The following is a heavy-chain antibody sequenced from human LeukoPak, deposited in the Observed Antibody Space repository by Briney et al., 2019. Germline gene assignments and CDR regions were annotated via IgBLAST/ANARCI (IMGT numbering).Heavy chain of an antibody. CDR3: AKDRTYTVTSWFDP. CDR1: GLTFSTNP. CDR2: ISYDGNAK. D-gene: IGHD4-11*01. V-gene: IGHV3-30*04. J-gene: IGHJ5*02. Sequence: PGGSLRLSCTASGLTFSTNPMHWVRQAPGKGLEWVAVISYDGNAKYYADSVKGRFTISRDNSKNTLYLQMNSLRAEDTAVYYCAKDRTYTVTSWFDPWGQGTLVTVSS.